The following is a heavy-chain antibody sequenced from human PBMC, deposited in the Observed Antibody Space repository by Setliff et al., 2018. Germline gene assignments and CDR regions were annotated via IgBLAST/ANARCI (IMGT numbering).Heavy chain of an antibody. D-gene: IGHD7-27*01. CDR2: INGDATIA. CDR1: GFSFNKYW. V-gene: IGHV3-74*01. Sequence: GGSLRLSCTVYGFSFNKYWMYWVRQAPGKGLEWVSRINGDATIAHYADSVKGRFTISRDNARNALYLQMVSLRGEDTGVYFCAALDWGENFYNVDVWGKGTTVT. J-gene: IGHJ6*03. CDR3: AALDWGENFYNVDV.